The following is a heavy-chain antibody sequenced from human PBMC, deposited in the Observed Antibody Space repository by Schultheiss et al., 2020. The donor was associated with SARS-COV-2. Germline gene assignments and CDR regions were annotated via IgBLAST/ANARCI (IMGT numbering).Heavy chain of an antibody. CDR1: GFTFSSYW. D-gene: IGHD3-3*01. CDR3: ARDPTIFGVVTPFY. Sequence: GGSLRLSCAASGFTFSSYWMHWVRQAPGKGLEWVSSISSSSSYIYYADSVKGRFTISRDNAKNSLYLQMNSLRAEDTAVYYCARDPTIFGVVTPFYWGQGTLVTVSS. J-gene: IGHJ4*02. V-gene: IGHV3-21*01. CDR2: ISSSSSYI.